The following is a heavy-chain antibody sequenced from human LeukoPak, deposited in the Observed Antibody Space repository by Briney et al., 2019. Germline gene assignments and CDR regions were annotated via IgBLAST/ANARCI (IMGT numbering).Heavy chain of an antibody. Sequence: PGRSLRLSCAASGFTFSSYGMHWVRQAPGKGLEWVAVISYDGSNKYYADSVKGRFTISRDNSKNTLYLQMNSLRAEDTAVYYCAKDSVAGTGPEYRGQGTLVTVSS. CDR2: ISYDGSNK. J-gene: IGHJ4*02. CDR1: GFTFSSYG. CDR3: AKDSVAGTGPEY. V-gene: IGHV3-30*18. D-gene: IGHD6-19*01.